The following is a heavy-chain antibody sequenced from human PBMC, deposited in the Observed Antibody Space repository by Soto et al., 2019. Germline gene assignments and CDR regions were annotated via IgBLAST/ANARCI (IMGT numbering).Heavy chain of an antibody. CDR3: ARAGSYGYFDI. CDR2: INPNSGGT. CDR1: GYAFTGYY. Sequence: VASVKVSFKASGYAFTGYYMHWVLEAPGQGLEWMGWINPNSGGTNYAQKFQGRVTMTRDTSISTAYMELSRLRSDDTAVYYYARAGSYGYFDIWGQGTMVTVSS. V-gene: IGHV1-2*03. J-gene: IGHJ3*02. D-gene: IGHD1-26*01.